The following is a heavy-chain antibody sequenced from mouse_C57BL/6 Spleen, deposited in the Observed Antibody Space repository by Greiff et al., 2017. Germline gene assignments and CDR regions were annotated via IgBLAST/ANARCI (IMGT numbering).Heavy chain of an antibody. D-gene: IGHD1-1*01. V-gene: IGHV1-19*01. CDR2: INPYNGGT. Sequence: VQLQQSGPVLVKPGASVKMSCKASGYTFTDYYMNWVKQSHGKSLEWIGVINPYNGGTSYNQKFKGKATLTVDKSSSTAYMELNSLTSEDSAVYYCARITRGYFDYWGQGTTLTVSS. CDR3: ARITRGYFDY. J-gene: IGHJ2*01. CDR1: GYTFTDYY.